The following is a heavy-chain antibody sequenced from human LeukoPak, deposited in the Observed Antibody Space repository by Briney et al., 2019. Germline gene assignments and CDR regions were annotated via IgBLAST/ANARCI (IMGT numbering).Heavy chain of an antibody. CDR2: IYPGDSDT. J-gene: IGHJ3*02. Sequence: GESLQISCKGSGYSFTSYWIGWVRQMPGKGLEWMGIIYPGDSDTRYSPSFRGQVTISADKSISTAYLQWSSLKASDTAMYYCARPVRIQLWQDAFDIWGQGTMVTVSS. CDR3: ARPVRIQLWQDAFDI. V-gene: IGHV5-51*01. CDR1: GYSFTSYW. D-gene: IGHD5-18*01.